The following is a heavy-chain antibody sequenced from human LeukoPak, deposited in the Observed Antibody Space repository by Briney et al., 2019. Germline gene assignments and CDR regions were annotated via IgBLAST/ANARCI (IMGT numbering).Heavy chain of an antibody. CDR3: ASELAGIFDY. CDR1: GGSISSGSYY. V-gene: IGHV4-61*02. J-gene: IGHJ4*02. CDR2: IYTSGST. Sequence: SETLSLTCTGSGGSISSGSYYWSWIRQPAGKGLEWIGRIYTSGSTNYNPSLKSRVTISVDTSKNQFSLKLSSVTAADTAVCYCASELAGIFDYWGQGTLVTVSS. D-gene: IGHD3-10*01.